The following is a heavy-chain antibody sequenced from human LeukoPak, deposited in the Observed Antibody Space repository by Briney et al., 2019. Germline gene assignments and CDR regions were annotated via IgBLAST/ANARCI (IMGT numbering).Heavy chain of an antibody. CDR1: GYSLITYS. Sequence: ASLKVCSKAAGYSLITYSISCVPQAPGQRLEWMGWISAYNGNTNYAQKLQGRVTVTTDTSTNTAYMELRSLRSDDTAVYYCARERKSSYDTLTGYYKSDAFDIWGQGTMVTVSS. CDR2: ISAYNGNT. J-gene: IGHJ3*02. V-gene: IGHV1-18*01. D-gene: IGHD3-9*01. CDR3: ARERKSSYDTLTGYYKSDAFDI.